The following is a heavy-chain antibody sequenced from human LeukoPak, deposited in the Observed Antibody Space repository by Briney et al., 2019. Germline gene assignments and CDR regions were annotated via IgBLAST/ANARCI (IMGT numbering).Heavy chain of an antibody. CDR3: AKDVLWFGEKGAFDI. D-gene: IGHD3-10*01. J-gene: IGHJ3*02. CDR2: FCGSGGST. V-gene: IGHV3-23*01. CDR1: GFTFSSYA. Sequence: PGGSLRLSCAASGFTFSSYAMSWVRQAPGKGLEWVSAFCGSGGSTYYADSVKGRFTISRDNSKNTLYLQMNSLRAEDTAVYYCAKDVLWFGEKGAFDIWGQGTMVTVSS.